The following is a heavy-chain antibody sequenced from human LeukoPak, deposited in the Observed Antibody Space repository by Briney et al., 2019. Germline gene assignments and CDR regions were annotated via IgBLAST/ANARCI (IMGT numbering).Heavy chain of an antibody. CDR2: IYYSGST. CDR1: GGSISSSSYF. CDR3: ARGADYYYYGMDV. Sequence: SETLSLTCTVSGGSISSSSYFWGWIRQPPGKWLDWIGSIYYSGSTYYNPSLKSRVTISIDTSKNQFSLKLTSVTAADTAVYYCARGADYYYYGMDVWGQGTTVTVSS. V-gene: IGHV4-39*01. J-gene: IGHJ6*02.